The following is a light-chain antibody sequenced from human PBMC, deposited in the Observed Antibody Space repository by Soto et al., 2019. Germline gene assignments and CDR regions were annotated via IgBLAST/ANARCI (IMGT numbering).Light chain of an antibody. Sequence: DIQLTQSPSTLAASVGDRFTITCRARQSISSWLAWYQQKTGKAPKLLIYKASSLESGVPSRFSGSGSGTEFTLTISSLQPGDFAAYYCQQYNSDSITFGQRTRLEIK. CDR3: QQYNSDSIT. J-gene: IGKJ5*01. V-gene: IGKV1-5*03. CDR1: QSISSW. CDR2: KAS.